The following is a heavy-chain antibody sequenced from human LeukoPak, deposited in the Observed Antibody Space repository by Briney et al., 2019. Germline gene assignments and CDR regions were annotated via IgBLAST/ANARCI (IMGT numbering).Heavy chain of an antibody. V-gene: IGHV1-2*02. Sequence: ASVKVSCKASGYIFTGYYMHWVRQAPGQGLEWMGWINPNSGDTNYAQKFQGRVTMTRDTSISTAYMELSRLRSDDTAVYYCARRTGYCSGGSCYHFDYWGQGTLVTVSS. CDR2: INPNSGDT. CDR1: GYIFTGYY. J-gene: IGHJ4*02. D-gene: IGHD2-15*01. CDR3: ARRTGYCSGGSCYHFDY.